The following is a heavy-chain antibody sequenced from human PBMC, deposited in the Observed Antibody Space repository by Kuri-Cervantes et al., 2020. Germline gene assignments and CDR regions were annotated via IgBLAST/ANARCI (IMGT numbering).Heavy chain of an antibody. J-gene: IGHJ4*02. CDR2: IYCSGST. CDR1: GGSISSYY. V-gene: IGHV4-59*12. D-gene: IGHD2-8*01. Sequence: SETLSLTCTVSGGSISSYYWSWIRQPPGKGLEWLGYIYCSGSTNYNPSLKSRVTISVDTSQNQVSLHLTSATAADTAVYYCAAQVVNGPVDYWGLGTLVTVSS. CDR3: AAQVVNGPVDY.